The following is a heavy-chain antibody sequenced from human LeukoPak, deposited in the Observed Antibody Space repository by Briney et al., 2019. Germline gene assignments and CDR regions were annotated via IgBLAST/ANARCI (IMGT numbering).Heavy chain of an antibody. D-gene: IGHD1-26*01. CDR1: GFTFSGHS. V-gene: IGHV3-21*01. CDR3: ARDGSPNYGYYAFFDN. Sequence: GGSLRLSCATSGFTFSGHSMSWVRQAPGKGLEWVSSITSTATHTYYADSAKGRFTISRDNAKNSLILQTSSLTVADTGIYYCARDGSPNYGYYAFFDNWGQGTLVTVSS. CDR2: ITSTATHT. J-gene: IGHJ4*02.